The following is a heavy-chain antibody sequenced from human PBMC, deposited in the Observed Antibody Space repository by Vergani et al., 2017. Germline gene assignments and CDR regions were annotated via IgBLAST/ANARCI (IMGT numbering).Heavy chain of an antibody. Sequence: EVQLVESGGGLVKPGGSLRLSCAASGFTFSSYSMNWVRQAPGKGLEWVSSISSSSSYIYYADSVKGRFTISRDNAKNSLYLQMNSLRAEVTAVYYCARDHRGNGIPSNWGQGTLVTVSS. D-gene: IGHD1-1*01. J-gene: IGHJ4*02. CDR2: ISSSSSYI. V-gene: IGHV3-21*01. CDR1: GFTFSSYS. CDR3: ARDHRGNGIPSN.